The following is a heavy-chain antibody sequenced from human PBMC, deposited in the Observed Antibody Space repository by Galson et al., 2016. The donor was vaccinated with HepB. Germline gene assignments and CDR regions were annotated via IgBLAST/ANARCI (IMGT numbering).Heavy chain of an antibody. J-gene: IGHJ4*02. CDR3: VRNSAAVGH. CDR1: GFTSSDYW. V-gene: IGHV3-7*02. CDR2: ITHDGSQK. D-gene: IGHD4-23*01. Sequence: SLRLSCAVSGFTSSDYWMSWARQAPGKGLEWVANITHDGSQKTYVDSVKGRFTISRDNAKNSLFLQLNSLRPEDTAVYFCVRNSAAVGHWGQGTLVTVSS.